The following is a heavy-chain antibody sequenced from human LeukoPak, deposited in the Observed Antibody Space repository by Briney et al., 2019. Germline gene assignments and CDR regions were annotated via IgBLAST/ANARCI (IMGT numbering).Heavy chain of an antibody. CDR2: INHSGST. J-gene: IGHJ5*01. CDR1: GGSFSGYY. Sequence: SETLSLTCAVYGGSFSGYYWSWIRQPPGKGLEWIGEINHSGSTNYNPSLKSRVTISVDTSKNQFSLKLSSVTAADTAVYYCARARGYSNYVGWFDSWGQGTLVTVSS. D-gene: IGHD4-11*01. V-gene: IGHV4-34*01. CDR3: ARARGYSNYVGWFDS.